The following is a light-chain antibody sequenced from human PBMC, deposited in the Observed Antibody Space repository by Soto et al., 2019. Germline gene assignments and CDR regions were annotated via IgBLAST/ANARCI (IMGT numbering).Light chain of an antibody. CDR2: GAS. CDR3: QQYGSPPGT. V-gene: IGKV3-20*01. J-gene: IGKJ1*01. CDR1: QSVSSSY. Sequence: EIVLTHSPGTLSLSPGEIATLSCRSIQSVSSSYLAWYQQKPGQAPRLLIYGASSRATGIPDRFSGSGSGTDFTLTISRLEPEDFEVYYCQQYGSPPGTFGQGTKVDIK.